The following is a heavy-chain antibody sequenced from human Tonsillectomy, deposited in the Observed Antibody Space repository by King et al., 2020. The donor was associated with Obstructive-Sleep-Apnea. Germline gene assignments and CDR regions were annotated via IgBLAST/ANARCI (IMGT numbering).Heavy chain of an antibody. CDR2: IDPYSGGT. CDR3: ARERDGYDTLYY. J-gene: IGHJ4*02. CDR1: GYTFSGYY. Sequence: QLVQSGAEVKKPGASVKVSCKASGYTFSGYYMYWVRQAPGQGLEWMGWIDPYSGGTNYAQKFQGRVTVTRDTSISTAYLELSRLTSDDTAFYYCARERDGYDTLYYWGQGTLVTVSS. D-gene: IGHD5-24*01. V-gene: IGHV1-2*02.